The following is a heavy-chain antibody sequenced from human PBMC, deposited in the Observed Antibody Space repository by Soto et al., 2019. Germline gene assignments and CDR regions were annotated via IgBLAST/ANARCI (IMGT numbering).Heavy chain of an antibody. D-gene: IGHD3-22*01. CDR2: MYHSGST. V-gene: IGHV4-30-2*01. CDR3: ARLGGYYQSLDS. CDR1: GGSISSGGYS. Sequence: SETLSLTCAVSGGSISSGGYSWSWIRQPPGKGLEWIGYMYHSGSTYYNPSLKSRVSISIDTSKSEVSLKLTSVTAADTAVYYCARLGGYYQSLDSWGQGTVVTVSS. J-gene: IGHJ4*02.